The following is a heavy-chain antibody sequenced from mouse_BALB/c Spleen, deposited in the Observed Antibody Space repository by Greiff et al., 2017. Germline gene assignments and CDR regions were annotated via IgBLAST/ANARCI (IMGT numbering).Heavy chain of an antibody. D-gene: IGHD4-1*01. Sequence: EVKLMESGGGLVQPGGSRKLSCAASGFTFSSFGMHWVRQAPEKGLEWVAYISSGSSTIYYADTVKGRFTISRDNPKNTLFLQMTSLRSEDTAMYYCARTSNSNYYAMDYWGQGTSVTVSS. CDR3: ARTSNSNYYAMDY. V-gene: IGHV5-17*02. CDR1: GFTFSSFG. CDR2: ISSGSSTI. J-gene: IGHJ4*01.